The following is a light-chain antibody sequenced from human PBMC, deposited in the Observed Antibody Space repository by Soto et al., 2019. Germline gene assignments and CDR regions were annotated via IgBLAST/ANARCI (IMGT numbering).Light chain of an antibody. CDR3: ASYAGSNTFV. CDR2: EVN. Sequence: QSALTQPPSASGSPGQSVTISCTGTSGDVGGYDSVAWYQQHPHKAPKLIIYEVNKRPSGVPDRFSGSKSGNTASLIVSGLQADDEADYNCASYAGSNTFVFGGGTKVTVL. CDR1: SGDVGGYDS. J-gene: IGLJ2*01. V-gene: IGLV2-8*01.